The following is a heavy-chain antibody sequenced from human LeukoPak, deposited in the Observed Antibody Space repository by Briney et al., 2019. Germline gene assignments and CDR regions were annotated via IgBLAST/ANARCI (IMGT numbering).Heavy chain of an antibody. CDR1: GFTVSSNY. CDR3: AREGYGDPYYFDY. V-gene: IGHV3-66*01. J-gene: IGHJ4*02. Sequence: GGSLRLSCAASGFTVSSNYMSWVRQAPGKGLEWASVIYSGGSTYYADSVKGRFTISRDNSKNTLYLQMNSLRAEDTAVYYCAREGYGDPYYFDYWGQGTLVTVSS. CDR2: IYSGGST. D-gene: IGHD4-17*01.